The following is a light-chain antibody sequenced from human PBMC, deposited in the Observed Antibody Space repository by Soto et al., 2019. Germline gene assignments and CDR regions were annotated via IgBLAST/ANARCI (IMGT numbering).Light chain of an antibody. Sequence: DIQMTQSPSSLSASVGDRVTITCRASQSISSNLNWYQQKAGKAPKLLIYESSSIQSGVPSRFSCSGSGTDFSLTISSLQPEDFAIYFCQQSYSTPYTFGQGTKLEIK. CDR2: ESS. J-gene: IGKJ2*01. CDR1: QSISSN. V-gene: IGKV1-39*01. CDR3: QQSYSTPYT.